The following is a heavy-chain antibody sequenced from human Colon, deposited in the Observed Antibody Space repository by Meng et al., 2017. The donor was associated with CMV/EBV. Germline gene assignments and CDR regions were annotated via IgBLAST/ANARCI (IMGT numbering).Heavy chain of an antibody. D-gene: IGHD1-26*01. CDR1: GLTFSSQW. CDR2: ISQDESDQ. J-gene: IGHJ6*02. CDR3: ARNLGLGAMNYYYYGMDV. V-gene: IGHV3-7*01. Sequence: GGSLRLSCAASGLTFSSQWMRWFRQAPGKGLEWVASISQDESDQYYVDSVKGRFTISRDNAKNSLYLQMNSLRAEDTAVYYCARNLGLGAMNYYYYGMDVWGQGTTVTVSS.